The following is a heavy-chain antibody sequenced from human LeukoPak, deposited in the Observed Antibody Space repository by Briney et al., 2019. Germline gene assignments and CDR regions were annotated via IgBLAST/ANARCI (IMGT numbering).Heavy chain of an antibody. J-gene: IGHJ5*02. CDR3: AKEPQLRYFDWLPPGSDNWFDP. V-gene: IGHV3-23*01. Sequence: GGSPRLSCAASGFTFSSYAMSWVRQAPGKGLEWVSAISGSGGSTYYADSVKGRFTIYRDNSKNTLYLQMNSLRAEDTAVYYCAKEPQLRYFDWLPPGSDNWFDPWGQGTLVTVSS. CDR1: GFTFSSYA. CDR2: ISGSGGST. D-gene: IGHD3-9*01.